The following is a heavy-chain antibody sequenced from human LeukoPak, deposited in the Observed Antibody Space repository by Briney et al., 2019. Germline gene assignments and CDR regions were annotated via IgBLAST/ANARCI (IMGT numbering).Heavy chain of an antibody. Sequence: SQTLSLTCAISGDSVSSNSVAWNWIRQSPSRGLEWLGRTYFRSKWYFDYAVSVKSRITISPDTSKNQFSLHLNSVTPEDTAMYYCARDYGDFWGQGTLVTVSS. CDR2: TYFRSKWYF. V-gene: IGHV6-1*01. CDR3: ARDYGDF. J-gene: IGHJ4*02. CDR1: GDSVSSNSVA. D-gene: IGHD4-17*01.